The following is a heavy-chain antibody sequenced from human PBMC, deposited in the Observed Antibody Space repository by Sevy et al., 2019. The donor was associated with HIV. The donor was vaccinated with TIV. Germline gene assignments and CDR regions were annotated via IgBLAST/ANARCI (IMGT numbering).Heavy chain of an antibody. V-gene: IGHV3-23*01. Sequence: GGSLRLSYAASGFTFSKYSMSWVRQPPGKGLEWVSTLSFGCGEINYADSVKGRFTISRDNSKSSVYLQMNNLRPEDTAVYYCAGEGCTKPHDYWGQGTLVTVSS. D-gene: IGHD2-8*01. CDR2: LSFGCGEI. CDR1: GFTFSKYS. J-gene: IGHJ4*02. CDR3: AGEGCTKPHDY.